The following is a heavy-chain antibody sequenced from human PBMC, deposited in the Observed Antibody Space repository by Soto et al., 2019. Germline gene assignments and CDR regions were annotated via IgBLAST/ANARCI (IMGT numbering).Heavy chain of an antibody. CDR1: GYTFTSYD. J-gene: IGHJ6*02. CDR3: ARGPSRGNDFWSGYCLAPGQRAYYYGMDV. CDR2: MNPNSGNT. V-gene: IGHV1-8*01. D-gene: IGHD3-3*01. Sequence: GASVKVSCKASGYTFTSYDINWVRQATGQGLEWMGWMNPNSGNTGYAQKFQGRVTMTRNTSISTAYMELSSLRSEDTAVYYCARGPSRGNDFWSGYCLAPGQRAYYYGMDVWGQGTTVTVSS.